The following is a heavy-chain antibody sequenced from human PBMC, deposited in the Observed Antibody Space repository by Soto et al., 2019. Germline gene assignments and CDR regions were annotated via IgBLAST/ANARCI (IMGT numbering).Heavy chain of an antibody. CDR2: VSDNGGRT. Sequence: GESLKISCAASGFTFSNYGMSWVRQAPGKGLEWVSAVSDNGGRTRYADSVKGRFTNSRDNSQNTLYLQMLSLGADDTAIYYCAKDYWNPRYFDNWGQGTLVTVSS. J-gene: IGHJ4*02. CDR3: AKDYWNPRYFDN. D-gene: IGHD1-1*01. V-gene: IGHV3-23*01. CDR1: GFTFSNYG.